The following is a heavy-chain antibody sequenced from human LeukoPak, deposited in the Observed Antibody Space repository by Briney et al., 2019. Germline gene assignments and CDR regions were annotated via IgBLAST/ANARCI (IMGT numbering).Heavy chain of an antibody. Sequence: GGSLRLSCAASGFTFSSYGMHWVRQAPGKGLEWVAFIRYVGSNKYYADSVKGRFTISRDNSKNTLYLQMNSLRAEDTAVYYCAKPKILTGRNEYDYWGQGTLVTVSS. CDR3: AKPKILTGRNEYDY. V-gene: IGHV3-30*02. D-gene: IGHD3-9*01. CDR1: GFTFSSYG. J-gene: IGHJ4*02. CDR2: IRYVGSNK.